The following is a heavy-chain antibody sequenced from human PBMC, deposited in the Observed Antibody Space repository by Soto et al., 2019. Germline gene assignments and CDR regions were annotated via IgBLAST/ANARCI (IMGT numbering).Heavy chain of an antibody. V-gene: IGHV3-21*06. J-gene: IGHJ4*02. Sequence: WVSLRLSWEGSGFPFSRYSLNWVRQAPGKGLEWVSSISSGGNDISYAESVEGRFFTSRDNVNNVLYLDINNLRPEDTAVYYCARIDYWGKGTLVTVSS. CDR1: GFPFSRYS. CDR3: ARIDY. CDR2: ISSGGNDI.